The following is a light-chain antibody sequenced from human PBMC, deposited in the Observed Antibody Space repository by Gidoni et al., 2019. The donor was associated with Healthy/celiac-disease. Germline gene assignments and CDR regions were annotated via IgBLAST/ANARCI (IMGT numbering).Light chain of an antibody. CDR2: LGS. Sequence: DILMTQSPLSLPVTPGEPAYISCRSRQSLLHSNGYNYLDLYLQKSGQSPQLLIYLGSNRASGVPDRLSGSGAGTDFTLKSSRVEAEDVGVYYCMQALQTLWTFGQGTKVEIK. J-gene: IGKJ1*01. CDR3: MQALQTLWT. V-gene: IGKV2-28*01. CDR1: QSLLHSNGYNY.